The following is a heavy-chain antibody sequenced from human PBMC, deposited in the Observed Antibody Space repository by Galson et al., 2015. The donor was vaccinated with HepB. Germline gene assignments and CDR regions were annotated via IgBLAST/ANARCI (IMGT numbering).Heavy chain of an antibody. CDR2: ISSRTTYI. CDR3: ARVFRGNDY. J-gene: IGHJ4*02. Sequence: SLRLSCAASGFSFFSFSTYTMSWVRQAPGKGLEGVSSISSRTTYIYYADSVKGRFTISRDDAKNSLYLQMNSLRAEDTAVYYCARVFRGNDYWGQGTLVTVSS. V-gene: IGHV3-21*01. D-gene: IGHD3-10*01. CDR1: GFSFFSFSTYT.